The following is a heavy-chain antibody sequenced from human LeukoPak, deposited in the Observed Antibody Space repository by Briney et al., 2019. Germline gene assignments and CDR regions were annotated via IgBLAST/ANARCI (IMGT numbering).Heavy chain of an antibody. V-gene: IGHV1-2*02. J-gene: IGHJ4*02. Sequence: ASVKVSCKASGYTFTAYYMHWVRQAPGQGLEWMGWINPNTGDTNYAQTFQGRVTMTRDTSINTAYMELSRLRSDDTAVYYCARPRISSGYIYAYLYWGQRTLVTVSS. D-gene: IGHD5-18*01. CDR2: INPNTGDT. CDR3: ARPRISSGYIYAYLY. CDR1: GYTFTAYY.